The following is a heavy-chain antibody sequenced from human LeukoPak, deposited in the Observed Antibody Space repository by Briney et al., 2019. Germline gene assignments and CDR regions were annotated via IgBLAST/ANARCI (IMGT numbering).Heavy chain of an antibody. Sequence: PVKVSCKASGGTFSSYAISWVRQAPGQGLEWMGRIIPILGIANYAQKFQGRVTITADKSTSTAYMELSSLRSEDTAVYYCASWEPVADNGYWGQGTLVTVSS. V-gene: IGHV1-69*04. D-gene: IGHD6-19*01. CDR2: IIPILGIA. J-gene: IGHJ4*02. CDR3: ASWEPVADNGY. CDR1: GGTFSSYA.